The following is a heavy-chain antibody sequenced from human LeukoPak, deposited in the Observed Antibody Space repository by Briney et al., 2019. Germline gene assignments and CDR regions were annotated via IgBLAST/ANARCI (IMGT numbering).Heavy chain of an antibody. Sequence: MPSQTLSLTCTVSGASISSGSYYCSWIRQPAGKGLEWIGRIYTSGSTNYNPSLKSRITISVDTSKNQFSLKLSSVTAADTAVYYCAKGYDSSGGWGQGTLVTVSS. CDR3: AKGYDSSGG. V-gene: IGHV4-61*02. CDR2: IYTSGST. J-gene: IGHJ4*02. CDR1: GASISSGSYY. D-gene: IGHD3-22*01.